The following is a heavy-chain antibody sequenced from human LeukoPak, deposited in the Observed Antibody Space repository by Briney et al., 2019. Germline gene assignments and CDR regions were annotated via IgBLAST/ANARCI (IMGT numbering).Heavy chain of an antibody. D-gene: IGHD6-19*01. V-gene: IGHV4-39*07. CDR3: ARAGSGWYWTYYYYYYMDV. CDR1: GDSISGSRYY. J-gene: IGHJ6*03. Sequence: SETLSLTCTVSGDSISGSRYYWAWIRQPPGKGLEWIGSIYYSGSTYYNPSLKSRVTISVDTSKNQFSLKLSSVTAAETAVYYCARAGSGWYWTYYYYYYMDVWGKGTTVTVSS. CDR2: IYYSGST.